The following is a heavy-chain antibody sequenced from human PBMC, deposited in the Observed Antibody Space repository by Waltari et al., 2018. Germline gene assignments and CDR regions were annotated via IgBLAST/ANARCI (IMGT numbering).Heavy chain of an antibody. D-gene: IGHD3-10*01. CDR3: VRDLGGSGNSWFDA. J-gene: IGHJ5*02. Sequence: QVQLQESGPGLARPSETLFLTCDVASYSIRRGSFWGWIRQPPGKGLQWIGSISHSGSTYYNPSLKSRVTLSVDTSKNQFALKVTSVTAADTATYYCVRDLGGSGNSWFDAWGQGSLVIVSS. CDR1: SYSIRRGSF. V-gene: IGHV4-38-2*02. CDR2: ISHSGST.